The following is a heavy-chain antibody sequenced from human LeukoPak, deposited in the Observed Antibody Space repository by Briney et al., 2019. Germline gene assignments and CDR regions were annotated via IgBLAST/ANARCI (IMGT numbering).Heavy chain of an antibody. Sequence: GGSLRLSCAASGFTFSSYSMNWVRQAPGKGLAWVSSISSSSSYIYYADSVKGRFTISRDNAKNSLYLQMNSLRAEDTAVYYCARGAAAHQLDYWGQGTLVTVSS. D-gene: IGHD6-13*01. V-gene: IGHV3-21*01. CDR3: ARGAAAHQLDY. CDR1: GFTFSSYS. CDR2: ISSSSSYI. J-gene: IGHJ4*02.